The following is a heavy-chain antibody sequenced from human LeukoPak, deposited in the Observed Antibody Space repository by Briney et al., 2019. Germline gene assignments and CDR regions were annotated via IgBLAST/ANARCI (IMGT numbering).Heavy chain of an antibody. CDR3: ARSYNWNVVEAFDI. D-gene: IGHD1-1*01. J-gene: IGHJ3*02. CDR2: ISSTSSYM. Sequence: GGSLRLSCAASGFTFSSYSMNWVRQAPGKGLEWVSFISSTSSYMYYADSVKGRFSISRDNAKNSLYLLMNSLRAEDTAVYYCARSYNWNVVEAFDIWGQGTMVTVSS. V-gene: IGHV3-21*01. CDR1: GFTFSSYS.